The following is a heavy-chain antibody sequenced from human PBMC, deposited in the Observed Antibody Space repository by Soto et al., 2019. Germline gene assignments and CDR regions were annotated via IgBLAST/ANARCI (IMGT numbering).Heavy chain of an antibody. V-gene: IGHV3-11*01. CDR1: GFTFSDYY. CDR2: ISSSGSTI. D-gene: IGHD2-15*01. J-gene: IGHJ6*02. Sequence: PGGSLRLSCAASGFTFSDYYMSWIRQAPGKGLEWVSYISSSGSTIYYADSVKGRFTISRDNAKNSLYLQMNSLRAEDTAVYYCARDLYCSGGSCYSVNYYYYGMDVWGQGTTVTVSS. CDR3: ARDLYCSGGSCYSVNYYYYGMDV.